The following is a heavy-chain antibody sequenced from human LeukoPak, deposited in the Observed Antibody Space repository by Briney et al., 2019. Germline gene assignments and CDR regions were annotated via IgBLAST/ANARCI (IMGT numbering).Heavy chain of an antibody. D-gene: IGHD3-22*01. CDR3: AKDPYDYDSSGYYSAY. CDR1: GFTFSSYA. CDR2: ISGSGGST. J-gene: IGHJ4*02. Sequence: PGGSLSLSCAASGFTFSSYAMSWVRQAPGKGLEWVSAISGSGGSTYYADSVKGRFTISRDNSKNTLYLQMNSLRAEDTAVYYCAKDPYDYDSSGYYSAYWGQGTLVTVSS. V-gene: IGHV3-23*01.